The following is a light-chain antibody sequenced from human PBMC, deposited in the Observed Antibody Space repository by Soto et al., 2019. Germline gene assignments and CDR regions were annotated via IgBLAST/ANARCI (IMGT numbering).Light chain of an antibody. V-gene: IGKV3-15*01. CDR1: QSIGSN. CDR3: QQYHSWPLS. J-gene: IGKJ4*01. CDR2: GAS. Sequence: EIVMTQSPGTVSVSPGEGAILTCRASQSIGSNLAWYLQKPGQGPRLLIFGASTRATGIPARFSGSGSGTEFTLTISTLQSEDVAVYHCQQYHSWPLSFGGGTKVEVK.